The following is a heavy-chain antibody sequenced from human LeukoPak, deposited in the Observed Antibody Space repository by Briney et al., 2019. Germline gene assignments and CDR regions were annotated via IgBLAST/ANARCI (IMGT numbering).Heavy chain of an antibody. CDR2: IKEDGGEK. D-gene: IGHD6-13*01. Sequence: TGGSLRLACAVSGFTFSSYWMSWVRQAPGKGLEWVDNIKEDGGEKYYVDSVKGRFTIYRDNAKNSLYLQMNSLRAEDTSVYYCARGPLITAAGTSWGQGTLVSVSS. V-gene: IGHV3-7*01. CDR1: GFTFSSYW. CDR3: ARGPLITAAGTS. J-gene: IGHJ4*02.